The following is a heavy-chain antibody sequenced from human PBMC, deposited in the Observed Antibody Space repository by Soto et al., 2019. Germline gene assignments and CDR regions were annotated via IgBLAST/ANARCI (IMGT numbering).Heavy chain of an antibody. CDR2: IDSDGSSI. J-gene: IGHJ4*02. V-gene: IGHV3-74*01. CDR3: ARETGYSSGWRQDY. D-gene: IGHD6-19*01. Sequence: PGGSLRLSCAASGFTFSSYGMHWVRQAPGKGLVWVSRIDSDGSSISYADSVKGRFTISRDNAKNTLYLQMNSLRVEDTAVYYCARETGYSSGWRQDYWGQGTLVTVS. CDR1: GFTFSSYG.